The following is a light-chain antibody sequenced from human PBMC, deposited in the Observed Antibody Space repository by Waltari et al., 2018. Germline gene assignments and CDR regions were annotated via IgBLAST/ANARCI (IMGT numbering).Light chain of an antibody. CDR3: QSYDISLSAWV. V-gene: IGLV1-40*01. CDR1: TPNIGAGYD. Sequence: QSVLTQPPSVSGAPGQRVPIPCPGSTPNIGAGYDGHWYQQFPGTAPKLLIFGNNNRPSGVPDRFSVAKSGTSASLAITGLQAEDEADYYCQSYDISLSAWVFGGGTKLAVL. CDR2: GNN. J-gene: IGLJ3*02.